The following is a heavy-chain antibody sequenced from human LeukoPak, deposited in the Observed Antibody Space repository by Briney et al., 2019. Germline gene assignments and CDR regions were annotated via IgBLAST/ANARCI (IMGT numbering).Heavy chain of an antibody. CDR3: ARDRGGFLEWLLNPKDAFDI. CDR1: GFTFSSYS. V-gene: IGHV3-21*01. D-gene: IGHD3-3*01. J-gene: IGHJ3*02. Sequence: GGSLRLSCTASGFTFSSYSMDWVRQAPGKGLEWVSSISSSSSYIYYADSVKGRFTISRDNAKSSLYLQMNSLRAEDTAVYYCARDRGGFLEWLLNPKDAFDIWGQGTMVTVSS. CDR2: ISSSSSYI.